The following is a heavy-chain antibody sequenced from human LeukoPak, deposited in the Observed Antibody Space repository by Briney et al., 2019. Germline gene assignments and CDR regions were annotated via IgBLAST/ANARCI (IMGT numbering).Heavy chain of an antibody. CDR2: IYYSGST. V-gene: IGHV4-59*11. CDR1: GGSISGHY. Sequence: SETLSLTCTVSGGSISGHYWSWIRQPPGKGLEWIGFIYYSGSTNYNPSLKSRVTISIDTSKNQFSLGLTSVTAADTAVYYCTRSIYNDYWGQGTLVTVSS. D-gene: IGHD3-10*01. CDR3: TRSIYNDY. J-gene: IGHJ4*02.